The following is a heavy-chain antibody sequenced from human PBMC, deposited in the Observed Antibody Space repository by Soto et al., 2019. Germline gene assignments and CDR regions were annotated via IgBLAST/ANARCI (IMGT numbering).Heavy chain of an antibody. CDR2: INHSGST. Sequence: SETLSLTCAVYGGSFSGYYWTWIRQPPGTGLERIGEINHSGSTNYNPSLKSRVTISVDTSKNQFSLKLSSVTAADTAVYYCARHVPYYDILTGYQIYYYYGMDVWGQGTTVTVSS. V-gene: IGHV4-34*01. J-gene: IGHJ6*02. CDR1: GGSFSGYY. CDR3: ARHVPYYDILTGYQIYYYYGMDV. D-gene: IGHD3-9*01.